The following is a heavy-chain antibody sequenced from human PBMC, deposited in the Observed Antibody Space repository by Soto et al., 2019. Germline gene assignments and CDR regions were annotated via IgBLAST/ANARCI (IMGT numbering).Heavy chain of an antibody. CDR3: VRDKTHNWCDP. CDR1: GFTFSSYW. V-gene: IGHV3-74*01. J-gene: IGHJ5*02. CDR2: INNDGSAA. Sequence: TLGSLRLSCAASGFTFSSYWMHWVRQVPGKGLVWVSRINNDGSAATYADSVKGRFTISRDNAKNTVYLQMNSLRAEDTAVYYCVRDKTHNWCDPWGQGTPVTVSS.